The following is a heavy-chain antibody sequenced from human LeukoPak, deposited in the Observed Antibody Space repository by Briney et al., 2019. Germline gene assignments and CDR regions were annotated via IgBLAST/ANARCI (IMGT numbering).Heavy chain of an antibody. V-gene: IGHV3-48*04. J-gene: IGHJ4*02. CDR3: ARAWGNDYDLNY. Sequence: GGSLRLSCAASGFTFSSYSMNWVRQAPGKGLEWVSYISSNSSTIYYADSVKGRFTISRDNAKNSLYLQMTSLRAEDTAMYYCARAWGNDYDLNYWGQGTLVTVSS. D-gene: IGHD3-3*01. CDR1: GFTFSSYS. CDR2: ISSNSSTI.